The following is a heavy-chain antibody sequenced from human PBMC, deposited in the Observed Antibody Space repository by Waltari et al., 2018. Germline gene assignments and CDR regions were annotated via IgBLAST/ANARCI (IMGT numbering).Heavy chain of an antibody. CDR2: ISSSSSYI. CDR3: ARNLAAAEYYFDY. J-gene: IGHJ4*02. Sequence: EVQLVESGGGLVKPGGSLGLSCAASGFTFSRYSMNWVRQAPGEGLEWVSSISSSSSYIYYADSVKGRFTIARDNAKNSLYLQMNSLRAEDTAVYYCARNLAAAEYYFDYWGQGTLVTVSS. CDR1: GFTFSRYS. V-gene: IGHV3-21*01. D-gene: IGHD6-13*01.